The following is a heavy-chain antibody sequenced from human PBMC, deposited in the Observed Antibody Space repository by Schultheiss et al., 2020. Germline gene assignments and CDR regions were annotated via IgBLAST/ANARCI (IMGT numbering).Heavy chain of an antibody. J-gene: IGHJ4*02. CDR1: GFTFSDYY. D-gene: IGHD5-24*01. Sequence: GGSLRLSCAASGFTFSDYYMSWIRQAPGKGLVWVSRIDSDGSSTSYADSVKGRFTISRDNAKNTLYLQMNSLRAEDTAVYYCVRDGYNWVHFDHWGRGTLVTGYS. V-gene: IGHV3-74*01. CDR2: IDSDGSST. CDR3: VRDGYNWVHFDH.